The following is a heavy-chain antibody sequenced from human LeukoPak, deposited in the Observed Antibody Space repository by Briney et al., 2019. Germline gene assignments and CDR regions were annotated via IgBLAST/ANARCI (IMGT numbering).Heavy chain of an antibody. CDR2: IYYSGST. Sequence: SETLSLTCTVSGGSISSYYWSWIRQPPGKGLEWIGYIYYSGSTNYNPSLKSRVTISVDTSKNQFSLKLSSVTAADTAVYYCATDGAVVRGIIDYWGQGTLVTVSS. J-gene: IGHJ4*02. CDR1: GGSISSYY. D-gene: IGHD3-10*01. V-gene: IGHV4-59*01. CDR3: ATDGAVVRGIIDY.